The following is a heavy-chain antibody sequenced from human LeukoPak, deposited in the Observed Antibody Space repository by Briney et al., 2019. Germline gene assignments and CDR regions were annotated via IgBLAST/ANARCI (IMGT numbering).Heavy chain of an antibody. CDR2: IYTSGST. Sequence: SETLSLTCTVSGGSISSGSYYWSWIRQPAGKGLEWIGRIYTSGSTNYNPSLKSRVTVSVDTSKNQFSLKLSSVTAADTAVYYCARELRYDNSDSGAFWGQGTVVTVSS. CDR3: ARELRYDNSDSGAF. V-gene: IGHV4-61*02. D-gene: IGHD3-22*01. J-gene: IGHJ3*01. CDR1: GGSISSGSYY.